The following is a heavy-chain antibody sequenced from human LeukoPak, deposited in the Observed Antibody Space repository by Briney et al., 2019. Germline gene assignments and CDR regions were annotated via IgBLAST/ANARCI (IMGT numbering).Heavy chain of an antibody. J-gene: IGHJ4*02. CDR3: ARWKLEVLTGYYKLDY. D-gene: IGHD3-9*01. CDR1: GFTFSSYA. CDR2: ISYDGSNK. V-gene: IGHV3-30-3*01. Sequence: GRSLRLSCAASGFTFSSYAMHWVRQAPGKGLEWVAVISYDGSNKYYADSVKGRSTISRDNSKNTLYLQMNSLRAEDTAVYYCARWKLEVLTGYYKLDYWGQGTLVTVSS.